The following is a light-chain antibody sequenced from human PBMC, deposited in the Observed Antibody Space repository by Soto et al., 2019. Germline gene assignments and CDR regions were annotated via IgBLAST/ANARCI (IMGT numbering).Light chain of an antibody. CDR1: QSVSSSY. Sequence: EIVLTQSPGTLSLSPGERATLSCRASQSVSSSYLAWYQQKAGQAPRLLIYGASSRATGIPDRFSGSGSGTDFTLTISRLEPEEFAVYYCQQYGSSPYTFGQGTELEMK. CDR3: QQYGSSPYT. J-gene: IGKJ2*01. CDR2: GAS. V-gene: IGKV3-20*01.